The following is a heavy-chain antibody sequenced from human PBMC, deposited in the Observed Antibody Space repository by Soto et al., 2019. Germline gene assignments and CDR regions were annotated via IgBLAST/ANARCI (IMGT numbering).Heavy chain of an antibody. Sequence: LILSCAASGVTFSSYGMQWVRRAPGKGLEWVAVISYDGSNKYYADSLKGRFTISRDNSNNTLYLQMNSLRAEDTAVYYCAKGLFGEAYWGQGTMVTVSS. CDR3: AKGLFGEAY. D-gene: IGHD3-10*02. V-gene: IGHV3-30*18. CDR2: ISYDGSNK. CDR1: GVTFSSYG. J-gene: IGHJ4*02.